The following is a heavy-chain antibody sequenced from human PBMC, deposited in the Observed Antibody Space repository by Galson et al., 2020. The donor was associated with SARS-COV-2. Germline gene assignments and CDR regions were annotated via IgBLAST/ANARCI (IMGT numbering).Heavy chain of an antibody. CDR2: IYYSGST. J-gene: IGHJ4*02. Sequence: SQTLSLTCTVSGGSISSYYWSWIRQPPGKGLEWIGYIYYSGSTNYNPSLKSRVTISVDTSKNQFSLKLSSVTAADTAVYYCARNRLSSGYYVGDYYFDDWGQGTLVTVSS. V-gene: IGHV4-59*13. CDR3: ARNRLSSGYYVGDYYFDD. D-gene: IGHD3-22*01. CDR1: GGSISSYY.